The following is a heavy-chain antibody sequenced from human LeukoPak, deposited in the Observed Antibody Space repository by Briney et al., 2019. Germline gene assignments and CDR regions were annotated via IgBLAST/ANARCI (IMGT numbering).Heavy chain of an antibody. J-gene: IGHJ6*03. CDR3: ARDPNCSSSWYVSHYYYYMDV. CDR2: ISSSSSTI. Sequence: GGSLRLSCAASGFTFSSYSMNWVRQAPGKGLEWVSYISSSSSTIYYADSVKGRFTISRDNAKNSLYLQMNSLRDEDTAVYYCARDPNCSSSWYVSHYYYYMDVWGKGTTVTVSS. V-gene: IGHV3-48*02. CDR1: GFTFSSYS. D-gene: IGHD6-13*01.